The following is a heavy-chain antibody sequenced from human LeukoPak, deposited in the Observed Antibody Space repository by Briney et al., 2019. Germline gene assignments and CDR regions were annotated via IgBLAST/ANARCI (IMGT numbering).Heavy chain of an antibody. CDR1: GFTFSSYG. D-gene: IGHD1-1*01. V-gene: IGHV3-30*02. CDR2: IRYDGSSK. CDR3: TRPPEAVARSRRGNYYYYYMDV. J-gene: IGHJ6*03. Sequence: GSLRLSCAASGFTFSSYGMHWVRQAPGKGLEWVASIRYDGSSKNYADSVKGRFTISRDNSKNTLYLQMNSLRAEDTAVYYCTRPPEAVARSRRGNYYYYYMDVWGKGTTVTVSS.